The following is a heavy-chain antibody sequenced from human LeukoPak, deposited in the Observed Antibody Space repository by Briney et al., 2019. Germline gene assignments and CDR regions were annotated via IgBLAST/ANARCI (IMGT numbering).Heavy chain of an antibody. D-gene: IGHD6-19*01. CDR3: ARFGSGVAGTFDAFDI. J-gene: IGHJ3*02. CDR2: IYYSGST. Sequence: SATLSLTCTVSGGSISSYYWSWIRQPPGKGLEWIGYIYYSGSTNYNPSLKSRVTISVDTSKNQFSLKLSSVTAADTAVYYCARFGSGVAGTFDAFDIWGQGTMVTVSS. CDR1: GGSISSYY. V-gene: IGHV4-59*01.